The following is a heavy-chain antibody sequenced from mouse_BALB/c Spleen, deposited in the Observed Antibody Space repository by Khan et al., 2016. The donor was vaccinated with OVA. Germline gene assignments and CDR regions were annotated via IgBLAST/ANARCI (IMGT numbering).Heavy chain of an antibody. V-gene: IGHV1-77*01. CDR1: GYTFTDYY. CDR3: ARRNYFGYTFAY. J-gene: IGHJ3*01. Sequence: QVQLKQSGAELARPGASVKLSCKASGYTFTDYYINWVKQRTGQGLEWIGEISPGSGDTYYNEKFKGKATLTADKSYSTVYMQLSSLTAEASAVYFYARRNYFGYTFAYWGQGTLVTVSA. D-gene: IGHD1-2*01. CDR2: ISPGSGDT.